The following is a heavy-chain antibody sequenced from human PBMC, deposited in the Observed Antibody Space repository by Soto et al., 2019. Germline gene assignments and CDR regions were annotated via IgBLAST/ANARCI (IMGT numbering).Heavy chain of an antibody. V-gene: IGHV1-24*01. Sequence: QVQLVQSGAEVKKPGASVKVSCKVSGYTLTELSMHWVRQAPGKGLEGMGGFDPEDGDTIYVEKFQGRVTMNEDTSTDTGYMELSSLRSEDTDVYYCAPAGYSSGWYLDYWGQGTLVTVSS. CDR1: GYTLTELS. CDR2: FDPEDGDT. J-gene: IGHJ4*02. D-gene: IGHD6-19*01. CDR3: APAGYSSGWYLDY.